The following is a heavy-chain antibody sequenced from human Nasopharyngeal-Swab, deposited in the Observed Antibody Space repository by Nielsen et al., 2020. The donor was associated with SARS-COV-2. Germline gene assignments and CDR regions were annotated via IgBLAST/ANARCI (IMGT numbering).Heavy chain of an antibody. Sequence: SGPTLVKPTQTLTLTCTFSGFSLSTSGMCVSWIRQPPGKALEWLALIDWDDDKYYSTSLKTRLTISKDTSKNQVVLTMTNMDPVDTATYYCARIMQVAATGDYFDYWGQGTLVTSPQ. V-gene: IGHV2-70*01. J-gene: IGHJ4*02. CDR3: ARIMQVAATGDYFDY. CDR1: GFSLSTSGMC. D-gene: IGHD6-19*01. CDR2: IDWDDDK.